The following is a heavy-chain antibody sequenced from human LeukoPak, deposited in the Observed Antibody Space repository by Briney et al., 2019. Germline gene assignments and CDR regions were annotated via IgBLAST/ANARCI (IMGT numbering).Heavy chain of an antibody. Sequence: PSETLSLTCTVSDGFISSGNYYWSWIRQPAGKGLEWIGRIYTSGSTTYNPSLKRRVTISGDTSENQFSLRLSSVTAADTAVYYCARASYSYDISGWVPFDYWGQGTLVTVSS. V-gene: IGHV4-61*02. D-gene: IGHD3-22*01. CDR2: IYTSGST. CDR1: DGFISSGNYY. J-gene: IGHJ4*02. CDR3: ARASYSYDISGWVPFDY.